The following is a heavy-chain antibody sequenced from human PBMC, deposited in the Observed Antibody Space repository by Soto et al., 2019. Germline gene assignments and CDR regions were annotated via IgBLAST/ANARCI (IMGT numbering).Heavy chain of an antibody. CDR1: GFTFDDYG. V-gene: IGHV3-20*04. J-gene: IGHJ4*02. CDR3: ARDLSGYVPFDD. D-gene: IGHD5-12*01. Sequence: GGSRRLSCAASGFTFDDYGMSWVRQAPGKGLEWVSGINWNGGSTGYADSVKGRFTISRDNAKNSLYLQMNSLRDEDTALYYCARDLSGYVPFDDWGQGTLVTVSS. CDR2: INWNGGST.